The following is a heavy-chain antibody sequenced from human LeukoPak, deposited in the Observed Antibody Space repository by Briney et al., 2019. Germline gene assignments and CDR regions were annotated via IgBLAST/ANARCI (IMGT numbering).Heavy chain of an antibody. Sequence: GSLRLSCAASGFTFRNYWMDWVRQAPGKGLEWIGYIYYSGSTNYNPSLKSRVTISVDTSKNQFSLKLSSVTAGDTAVYYCARHADYDTSVRAFDIWGQGTMVTVSS. V-gene: IGHV4-59*08. CDR1: GFTFRNYW. CDR2: IYYSGST. D-gene: IGHD3-22*01. CDR3: ARHADYDTSVRAFDI. J-gene: IGHJ3*02.